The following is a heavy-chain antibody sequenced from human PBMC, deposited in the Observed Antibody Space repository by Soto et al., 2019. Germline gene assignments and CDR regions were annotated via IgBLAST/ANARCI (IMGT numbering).Heavy chain of an antibody. CDR1: GGTFTSYA. CDR2: IIPIFGTP. CDR3: AVKSTYSHYYYAMDV. V-gene: IGHV1-69*01. J-gene: IGHJ6*02. Sequence: QVQLVQSGAEVKKPGSSVEVFCRASGGTFTSYAITWVRQAPGQGLEWMGGIIPIFGTPNYAQKFRGRVTITADESTSTAYMEVSSLRSEDTAVYYCAVKSTYSHYYYAMDVWGQGTSVTVSS. D-gene: IGHD2-2*01.